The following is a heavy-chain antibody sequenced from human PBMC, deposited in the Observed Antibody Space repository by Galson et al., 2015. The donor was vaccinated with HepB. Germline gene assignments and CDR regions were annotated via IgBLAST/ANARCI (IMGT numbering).Heavy chain of an antibody. D-gene: IGHD3/OR15-3a*01. V-gene: IGHV6-1*01. J-gene: IGHJ3*02. CDR3: AREDWDDGFDI. Sequence: RDRWYNDYAVSVKSRISMNPDTSKNQLSLQLNSVTPEDTAVYYCAREDWDDGFDIWGQGTMVTVSS. CDR2: RDRWYN.